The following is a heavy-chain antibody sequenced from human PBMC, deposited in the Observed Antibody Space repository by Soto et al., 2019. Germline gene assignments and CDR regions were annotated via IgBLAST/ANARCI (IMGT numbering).Heavy chain of an antibody. Sequence: QVQLVQSGAEVKKPGSSVKVSCKASGGTFSSYAISWVRQAPGQGLEWMGGIIPIFGTANYAQKCQGRVTITAHESTSTAYMELSSLRSEDTALYYCARHSPYDILTRLVHSLAPCGQGTLVTVSS. V-gene: IGHV1-69*12. J-gene: IGHJ5*02. D-gene: IGHD3-9*01. CDR3: ARHSPYDILTRLVHSLAP. CDR1: GGTFSSYA. CDR2: IIPIFGTA.